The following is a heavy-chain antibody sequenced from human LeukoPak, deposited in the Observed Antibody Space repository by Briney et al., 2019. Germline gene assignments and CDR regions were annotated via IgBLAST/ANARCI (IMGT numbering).Heavy chain of an antibody. J-gene: IGHJ4*02. V-gene: IGHV3-30*18. CDR2: ISYDGSNK. CDR3: AKAAGDTAMDVDY. CDR1: GFTFSSYG. Sequence: PGRSLRLSCAASGFTFSSYGMHWVRQAPGKGLEWVAVISYDGSNKYYADSVKGRFTISRDNSKNTLYLQMNSLRAEDTAVYYCAKAAGDTAMDVDYWGQGTLVTVSS. D-gene: IGHD5-18*01.